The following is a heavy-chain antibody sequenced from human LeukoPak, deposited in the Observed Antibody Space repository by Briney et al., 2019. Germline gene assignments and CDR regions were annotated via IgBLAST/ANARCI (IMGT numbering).Heavy chain of an antibody. CDR1: GFSVSSTY. CDR3: ARVTGGYDNERYYYYYYMDV. J-gene: IGHJ6*03. V-gene: IGHV3-53*01. CDR2: IYSGGST. D-gene: IGHD5-12*01. Sequence: GGSLRLSCVASGFSVSSTYMTWVRQAPGKGLEWVSIIYSGGSTHYADSVKGRFTISRDNSKNTLFVEMNSLRAEDTAVYYCARVTGGYDNERYYYYYYMDVWGKGTTVTVSS.